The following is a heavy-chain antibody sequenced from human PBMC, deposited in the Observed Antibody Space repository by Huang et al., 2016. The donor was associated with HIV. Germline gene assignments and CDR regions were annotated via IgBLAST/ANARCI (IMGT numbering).Heavy chain of an antibody. V-gene: IGHV4-61*09. J-gene: IGHJ4*02. CDR2: IYTTGGT. D-gene: IGHD3-3*01. CDR3: ARGRVTSSGVVQSYDY. CDR1: GASIASGSYF. Sequence: VQLQESGPGLVKPSQTLSLSCNVSGASIASGSYFWNWIRQPAGGGLEWIGHIYTTGGTDYNPSLKSRVAGSSDTSKNQFSLSLRSVTAADTAVYFCARGRVTSSGVVQSYDYWGQGSLVTVSS.